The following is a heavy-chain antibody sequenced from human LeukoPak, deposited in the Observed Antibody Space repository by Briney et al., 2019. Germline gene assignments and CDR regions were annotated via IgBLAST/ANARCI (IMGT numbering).Heavy chain of an antibody. Sequence: ASVKVSCKASGYTFTNYDFNWVRQATGQGLEWMGWLNPNSGNTGYAQKFQGRVTITRDTSITTAYMELSSLRSEDTAVYYCARDYYASGSYYRWAFDIWGQGTMVTVSS. J-gene: IGHJ3*02. CDR2: LNPNSGNT. CDR3: ARDYYASGSYYRWAFDI. D-gene: IGHD3-10*01. CDR1: GYTFTNYD. V-gene: IGHV1-8*03.